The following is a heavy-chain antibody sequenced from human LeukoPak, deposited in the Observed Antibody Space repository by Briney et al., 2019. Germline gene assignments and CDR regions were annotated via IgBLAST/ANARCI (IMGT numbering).Heavy chain of an antibody. Sequence: GGSLRLSCAASGFTVSSNYMSWVRQAPGKGLEWVSVISGSGGSTYYADSVKGRFTISRDNSKNTLYMQMISLRAEDTAVYYCASDYSTRSRAQLFDYWGQGTLVTVSS. D-gene: IGHD4-11*01. CDR1: GFTVSSNY. CDR2: ISGSGGST. J-gene: IGHJ4*02. V-gene: IGHV3-23*01. CDR3: ASDYSTRSRAQLFDY.